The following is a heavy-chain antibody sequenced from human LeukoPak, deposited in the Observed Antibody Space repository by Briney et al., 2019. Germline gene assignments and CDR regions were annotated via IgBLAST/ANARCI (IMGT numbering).Heavy chain of an antibody. V-gene: IGHV3-7*03. CDR3: AKAYSGYDADWYFDL. Sequence: GGSLRLSCAASGFTFSSYWMSWVRQAPGKGLEWVANIKQDGSEKYYVDSVKGRFTISRDNSKNTPYLQMNSLRAEDTAVYYCAKAYSGYDADWYFDLWGRGTLVTVSS. J-gene: IGHJ2*01. D-gene: IGHD5-12*01. CDR2: IKQDGSEK. CDR1: GFTFSSYW.